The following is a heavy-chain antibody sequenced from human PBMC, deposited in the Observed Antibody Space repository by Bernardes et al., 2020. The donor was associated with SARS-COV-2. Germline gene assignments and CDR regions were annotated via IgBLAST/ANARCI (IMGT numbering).Heavy chain of an antibody. D-gene: IGHD2-15*01. CDR2: SYYPGSI. CDR1: RGSVSFGSNY. J-gene: IGHJ5*02. V-gene: IGHV4-61*01. Sequence: SETLSLTCSVSRGSVSFGSNYWTWIRQPPGKGLDWIGYSYYPGSINYNPSLKSRVTISVDTSTNQFSLKLTSVTAADTAVDYCVSGTGFCSGGSCGWIDPWGQGTLVSVSS. CDR3: VSGTGFCSGGSCGWIDP.